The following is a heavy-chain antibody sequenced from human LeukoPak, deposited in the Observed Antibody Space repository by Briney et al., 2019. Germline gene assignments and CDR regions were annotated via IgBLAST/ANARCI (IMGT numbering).Heavy chain of an antibody. Sequence: PGGSLRLSCAASGFTFSNYAMSWVRQAPGKGLEWVSSISGGGDNTFYADSVRGRFTVSRDNSKNTLNLQMNSLRAEDTAVYYCATSKYSGSYWGQGTLVTVSS. D-gene: IGHD1-26*01. CDR3: ATSKYSGSY. CDR2: ISGGGDNT. CDR1: GFTFSNYA. J-gene: IGHJ4*02. V-gene: IGHV3-23*01.